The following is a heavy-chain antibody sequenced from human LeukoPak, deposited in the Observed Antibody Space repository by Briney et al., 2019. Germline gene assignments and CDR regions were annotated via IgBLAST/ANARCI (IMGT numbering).Heavy chain of an antibody. D-gene: IGHD6-19*01. Sequence: SETLSLTCAVYGGSFSGYYWIWIRQPPGKGLEWIGEINHSGSTNYNPSLKSRVTISVDTSKNQFSLKLSSVTAADTAVYYCARGVAVAGTVWFDPWGQGTLVTVSS. V-gene: IGHV4-34*01. J-gene: IGHJ5*02. CDR2: INHSGST. CDR1: GGSFSGYY. CDR3: ARGVAVAGTVWFDP.